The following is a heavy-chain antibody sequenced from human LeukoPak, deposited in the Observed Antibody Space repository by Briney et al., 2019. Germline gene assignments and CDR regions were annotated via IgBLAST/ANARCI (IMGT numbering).Heavy chain of an antibody. J-gene: IGHJ6*03. CDR1: GFTFSSYA. CDR2: ISGSGGST. Sequence: PGGSLRLSCAASGFTFSSYAMSWVRQAPGKGLEWVSAISGSGGSTYYADSVKGRFTISRDNSKNTLYLQMNSLRAEDTAVYYCASRTVNFSYYYYMDVWGKGTTVTVSS. D-gene: IGHD4-17*01. CDR3: ASRTVNFSYYYYMDV. V-gene: IGHV3-23*01.